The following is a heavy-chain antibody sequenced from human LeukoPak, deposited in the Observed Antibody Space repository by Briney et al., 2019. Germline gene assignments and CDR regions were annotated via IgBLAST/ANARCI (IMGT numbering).Heavy chain of an antibody. V-gene: IGHV4-34*01. J-gene: IGHJ4*02. CDR1: GGSFSGYY. CDR3: ARQSIAAALGY. D-gene: IGHD6-13*01. Sequence: SETLSLTCAVYGGSFSGYYWSWIRQPPGKGLEWIGEINHSGSTNYNPSLKSRVTISVDTSKNQFSLRLSSVTAADTAVYYCARQSIAAALGYWGQGTLVTVSS. CDR2: INHSGST.